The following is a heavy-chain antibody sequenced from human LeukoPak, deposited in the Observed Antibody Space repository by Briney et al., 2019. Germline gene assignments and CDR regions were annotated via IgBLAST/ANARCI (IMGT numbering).Heavy chain of an antibody. D-gene: IGHD4-11*01. J-gene: IGHJ4*02. Sequence: PGGSLRLSCEASGFTFSNSAMNWVCQAPGTGLELVAFIWNNATNPYYGDSVKGRFTISRDNFKNTVSLQMDSLRAEDTALYYCAEVAQGGFDYINSFEHWGQGSLVTVSS. CDR3: AEVAQGGFDYINSFEH. V-gene: IGHV3-30*02. CDR1: GFTFSNSA. CDR2: IWNNATNP.